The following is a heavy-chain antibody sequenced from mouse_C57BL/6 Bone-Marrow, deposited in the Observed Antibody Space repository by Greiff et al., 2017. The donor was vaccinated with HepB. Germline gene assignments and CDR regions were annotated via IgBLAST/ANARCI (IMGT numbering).Heavy chain of an antibody. CDR2: IDPSDSYT. V-gene: IGHV1-50*01. CDR1: GYTFTSYW. D-gene: IGHD1-1*01. J-gene: IGHJ1*03. CDR3: ARDYYGSSGDWYFDV. Sequence: VQLQQSGAELVKPGASVKLSCKASGYTFTSYWMQWVKQRPGQGLEWIGEIDPSDSYTNYNQKFKGKATLTVDTSSSTAYMQLSSLTSEDSAVYYCARDYYGSSGDWYFDVWGTGTTVTVSS.